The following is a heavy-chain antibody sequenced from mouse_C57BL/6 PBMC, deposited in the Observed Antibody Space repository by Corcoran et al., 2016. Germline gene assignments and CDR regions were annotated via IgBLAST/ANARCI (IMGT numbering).Heavy chain of an antibody. CDR3: ARGDYYGLYYFDY. CDR2: IYPGSGNT. Sequence: QVQLKQSGAELVRPGASVKLSCKASGYTFTDYYINWVKQRPGQGLEWIARIYPGSGNTYYNGKFKGKATLTAEKSSSTAYMQLSNLTSEDSAVYFCARGDYYGLYYFDYWGQGTTLTVSS. D-gene: IGHD1-1*01. J-gene: IGHJ2*01. CDR1: GYTFTDYY. V-gene: IGHV1-76*01.